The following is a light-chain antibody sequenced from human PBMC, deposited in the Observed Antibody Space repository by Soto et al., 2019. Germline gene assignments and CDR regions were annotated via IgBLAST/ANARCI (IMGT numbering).Light chain of an antibody. CDR1: QSVLYSSNNKNH. CDR3: QQYYSTPQT. J-gene: IGKJ1*01. CDR2: WAS. Sequence: DIVMTQSPDSLAVSLGERATINCKSSQSVLYSSNNKNHLAWYQQKPGQPPKLLIYWASTRESGVPDRFSGSGSGTDFTLTISSLQAEDGAVYYCQQYYSTPQTFGQGTKVEIK. V-gene: IGKV4-1*01.